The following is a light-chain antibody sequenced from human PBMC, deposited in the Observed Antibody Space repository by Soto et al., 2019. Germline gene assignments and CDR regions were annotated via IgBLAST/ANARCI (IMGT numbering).Light chain of an antibody. CDR2: GAS. J-gene: IGKJ1*01. CDR3: QQYNNWPPIRRWT. Sequence: EIVMTQSPATLSVSPGERATLSCRASQSVSSNLAWYQQKPGQAPRLLIYGASTRATGIPARFSGSGSGTELTLTISSLQSEDFAVYYCQQYNNWPPIRRWTFGHGA. CDR1: QSVSSN. V-gene: IGKV3-15*01.